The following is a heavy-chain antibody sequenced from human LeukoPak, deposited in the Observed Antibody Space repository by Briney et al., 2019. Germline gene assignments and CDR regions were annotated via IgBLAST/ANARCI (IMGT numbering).Heavy chain of an antibody. Sequence: GGSLRLSCAASGFTFSSYWMHLVRQAPGKGLVWVSRIHSDGSSTSYADSVKGRFTISRDNAKNTLYLQMNSLRAEDTAVYYCARDSIVVVLGPSVWGKGTTVTVSS. CDR2: IHSDGSST. D-gene: IGHD2-2*01. CDR3: ARDSIVVVLGPSV. V-gene: IGHV3-74*01. J-gene: IGHJ6*04. CDR1: GFTFSSYW.